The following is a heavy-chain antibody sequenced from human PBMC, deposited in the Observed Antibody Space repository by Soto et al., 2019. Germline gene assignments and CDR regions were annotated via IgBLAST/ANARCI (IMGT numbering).Heavy chain of an antibody. V-gene: IGHV2-26*01. CDR2: IFANDEK. Sequence: QVTLKESGPVLVKPTETLTLTCTVSGFSLSNARMVVSWIRQPPGKALEWLAHIFANDEKSYSTSLKSRLTISKDTSKRQVVFTMTNMDPWDTATYYCARTLNWGAFDYWGQGTLVTVSS. J-gene: IGHJ4*02. CDR3: ARTLNWGAFDY. CDR1: GFSLSNARMV. D-gene: IGHD7-27*01.